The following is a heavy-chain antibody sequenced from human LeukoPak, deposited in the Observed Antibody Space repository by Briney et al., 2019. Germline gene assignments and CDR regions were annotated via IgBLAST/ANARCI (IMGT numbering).Heavy chain of an antibody. CDR1: GGSISSGGYS. CDR2: IYYSGST. CDR3: ARHFPHHAFDI. Sequence: PSETLSLTCTVSGGSISSGGYSWSWIRQHPGKGLEWIGYIYYSGSTYYNPSLKSRVTISVDTSKNQFSLKLSSVTAADTAVYYCARHFPHHAFDIWGQGTMVTVSS. D-gene: IGHD3-3*02. J-gene: IGHJ3*02. V-gene: IGHV4-31*03.